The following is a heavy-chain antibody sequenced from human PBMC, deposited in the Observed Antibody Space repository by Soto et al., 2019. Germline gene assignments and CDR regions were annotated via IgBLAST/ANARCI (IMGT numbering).Heavy chain of an antibody. CDR1: GFTFRDYG. V-gene: IGHV3-33*01. D-gene: IGHD3-10*01. J-gene: IGHJ4*02. CDR2: IWHDGRRQ. CDR3: ARDTQEEGSGGYYIPRYYFDF. Sequence: PGGPLSLCCEASGFTFRDYGMDWVSQAPGKGLEWVAVIWHDGRRQSYTDAVKGRCTIYRASSKNALFLQITRLRADDTGVYYCARDTQEEGSGGYYIPRYYFDFWGQGTLVTVSP.